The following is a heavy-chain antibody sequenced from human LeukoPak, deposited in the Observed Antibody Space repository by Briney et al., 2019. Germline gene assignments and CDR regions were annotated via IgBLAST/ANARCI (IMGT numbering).Heavy chain of an antibody. V-gene: IGHV1-46*01. CDR2: IRPGDGDT. D-gene: IGHD1-26*01. Sequence: ASVTVSFKASGYTFTGYYMHWVRQAPGQGLEWMGIIRPGDGDTTNAQKFQGRVTMTRDTSTGTVYMQLTSLTSEDTAVYYCAREVGSTDHWGQGTLVTVSS. J-gene: IGHJ4*02. CDR3: AREVGSTDH. CDR1: GYTFTGYY.